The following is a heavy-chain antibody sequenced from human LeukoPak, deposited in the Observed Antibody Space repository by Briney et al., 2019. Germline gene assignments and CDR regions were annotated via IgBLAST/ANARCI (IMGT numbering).Heavy chain of an antibody. CDR2: ISGSGGST. CDR1: GFTFSSYA. J-gene: IGHJ3*02. V-gene: IGHV3-23*01. Sequence: GGSLRLSCAASGFTFSSYAMSWVRQAPGKGLEWVSAISGSGGSTYYADSVKGRFTISRDNSKNTLYLQMSSLQFEDTAVYYCAKLGERGFDIWGQGTMVIVSS. CDR3: AKLGERGFDI.